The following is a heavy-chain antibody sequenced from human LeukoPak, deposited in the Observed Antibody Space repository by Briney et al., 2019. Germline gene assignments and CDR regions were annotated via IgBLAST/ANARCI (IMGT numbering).Heavy chain of an antibody. CDR3: ARGVSFYHWFDP. CDR2: INTGNGNT. J-gene: IGHJ5*02. D-gene: IGHD3-10*01. V-gene: IGHV1-3*04. CDR1: GYTFKNFA. Sequence: ASVKVSCKASGYTFKNFAIHWVRQAPGQRLEWMGWINTGNGNTKYSQKFQGRVTITKDTSASTAYMELSSLTSEDTAFYYCARGVSFYHWFDPWGQGTLVTASS.